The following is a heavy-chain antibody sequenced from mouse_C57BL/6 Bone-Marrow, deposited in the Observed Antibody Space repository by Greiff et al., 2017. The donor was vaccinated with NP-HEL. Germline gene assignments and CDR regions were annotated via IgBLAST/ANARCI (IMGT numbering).Heavy chain of an antibody. Sequence: QVQLQQPGTELVKPGASVKLSCKASGYTFTSYWMHWVKQRPGQGLEWIGNINPSNGGTTYNEKFKSKATLTVDKSSSTAYMQLSSLTSEDSAVYYCARWDYGNYEYFDVWGTGTTVTVSS. CDR3: ARWDYGNYEYFDV. CDR2: INPSNGGT. J-gene: IGHJ1*03. V-gene: IGHV1-53*01. CDR1: GYTFTSYW. D-gene: IGHD2-1*01.